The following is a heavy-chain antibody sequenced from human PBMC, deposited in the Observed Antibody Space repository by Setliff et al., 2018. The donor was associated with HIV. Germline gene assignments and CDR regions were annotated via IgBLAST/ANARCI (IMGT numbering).Heavy chain of an antibody. CDR3: ARFAYYSDSGGYYHH. V-gene: IGHV4-4*08. CDR2: FFPSGST. D-gene: IGHD3-22*01. CDR1: GVSIQGRF. Sequence: SETLSLTCTVSGVSIQGRFWTWVRQSPGKGLEWIGYFFPSGSTNYNPSLKSRVTMSVDTSKNQFSLKLSSVTAADTAVYYCARFAYYSDSGGYYHHWGQGALVTVSS. J-gene: IGHJ4*02.